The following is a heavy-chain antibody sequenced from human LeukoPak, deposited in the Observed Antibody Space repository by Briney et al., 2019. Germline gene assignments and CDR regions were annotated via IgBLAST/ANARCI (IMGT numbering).Heavy chain of an antibody. CDR1: GGSFSGYY. Sequence: PSETLSLTCVVYGGSFSGYYWSWIRQPPGKGLEWIGEINHSGSTNYNPSLKSRVTISVDTSKNQFSLKLSSVTAADTALYSCARGEPYSYGNKALDSGGQGTLVTVSS. V-gene: IGHV4-34*01. CDR3: ARGEPYSYGNKALDS. J-gene: IGHJ4*02. D-gene: IGHD5-18*01. CDR2: INHSGST.